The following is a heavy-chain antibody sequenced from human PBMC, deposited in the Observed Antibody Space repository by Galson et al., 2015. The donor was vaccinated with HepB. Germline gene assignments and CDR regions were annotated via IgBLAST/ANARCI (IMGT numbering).Heavy chain of an antibody. CDR2: IRSKAYGGTT. D-gene: IGHD5-18*01. V-gene: IGHV3-49*03. CDR1: GFTFGDYA. CDR3: TRDRSKWMQLWLPMHFDY. Sequence: SLRLSCAASGFTFGDYAMSWFRQAPGKGLEWVGFIRSKAYGGTTEYAASVKGRFTISRDDSKSIAYLQMNSLKTEDTAVYYCTRDRSKWMQLWLPMHFDYWGQGTLVTVSS. J-gene: IGHJ4*02.